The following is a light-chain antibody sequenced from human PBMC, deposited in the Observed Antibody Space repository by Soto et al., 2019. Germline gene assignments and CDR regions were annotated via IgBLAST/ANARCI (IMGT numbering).Light chain of an antibody. J-gene: IGKJ1*01. Sequence: EIVLTQSPGTLSLSPGDRGTLSCRASQNLGTLYLAWFQQKSGQAPRLLIYSASRRATGVPDRFTGSGSGTDFTLTISRLEPEDFAVYHCQQYGSSPTTFGQGTKVDIK. CDR3: QQYGSSPTT. CDR2: SAS. CDR1: QNLGTLY. V-gene: IGKV3-20*01.